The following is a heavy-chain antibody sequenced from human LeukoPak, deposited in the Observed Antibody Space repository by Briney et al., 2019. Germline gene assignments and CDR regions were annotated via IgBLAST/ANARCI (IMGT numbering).Heavy chain of an antibody. CDR1: GFTFSSYA. J-gene: IGHJ4*02. CDR3: ARDRSILLWFGELLDY. D-gene: IGHD3-10*01. V-gene: IGHV3-30-3*01. CDR2: ISDDGSNK. Sequence: GGSLRLSCAVSGFTFSSYAMHWVRQAPGKGLEWVAVISDDGSNKNYADSVKGRFTISRDNSKNTLYLQMNSLRAEDTAVYYCARDRSILLWFGELLDYWGQGTLVTVSS.